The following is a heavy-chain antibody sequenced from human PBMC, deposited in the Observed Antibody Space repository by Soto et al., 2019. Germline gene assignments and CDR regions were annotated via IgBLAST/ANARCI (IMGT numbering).Heavy chain of an antibody. V-gene: IGHV1-69*13. D-gene: IGHD6-13*01. Sequence: ASVKVSCKASGGTFSSYAISWVRQAPGQGLEWMGGIIPIFGTANYAQKFQGRVTITADESTSTAYMELSSLRSEDMAVYYCARVTYSSSSDLYGMDVWGQGTTVTVSS. J-gene: IGHJ6*02. CDR2: IIPIFGTA. CDR3: ARVTYSSSSDLYGMDV. CDR1: GGTFSSYA.